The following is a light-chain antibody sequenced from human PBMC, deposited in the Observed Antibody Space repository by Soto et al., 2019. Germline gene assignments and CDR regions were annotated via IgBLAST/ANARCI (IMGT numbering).Light chain of an antibody. CDR3: QHYHNWPPWT. J-gene: IGKJ1*01. V-gene: IGKV3-15*01. CDR2: GAS. CDR1: QSVSIN. Sequence: EIVMTQSPATLSVSPGERATLSCRASQSVSINLAWYQQKPGQAPRLLIYGASTRATGIPARFSGSGSGTEFTVNISGLQSQDFAVYYCQHYHNWPPWTFGQGTKVELK.